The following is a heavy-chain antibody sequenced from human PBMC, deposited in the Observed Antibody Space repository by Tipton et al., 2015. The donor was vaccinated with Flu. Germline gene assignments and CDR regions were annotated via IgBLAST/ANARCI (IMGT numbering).Heavy chain of an antibody. V-gene: IGHV1-18*01. CDR3: AKGDVLWSGYASY. Sequence: QVQLVQSGAEVRRPGASVKVSCKTSGYNFISYDITWVRQAPGQGLEWVGWISTYNGNTNYAQKLQGRVTITTDTSASTAYMELRSLRSDDTAVYYCAKGDVLWSGYASYWGQGTLVTVSS. CDR2: ISTYNGNT. D-gene: IGHD3-3*01. CDR1: GYNFISYD. J-gene: IGHJ4*02.